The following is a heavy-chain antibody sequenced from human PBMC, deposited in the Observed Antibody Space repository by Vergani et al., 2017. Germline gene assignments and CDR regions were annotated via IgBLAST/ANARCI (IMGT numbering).Heavy chain of an antibody. CDR1: GGSISSYY. J-gene: IGHJ4*02. D-gene: IGHD6-19*01. CDR2: IYYSGST. V-gene: IGHV4-59*01. CDR3: ARDAPYSSGWYGGHYFDY. Sequence: QVQLQESGPGLVKPSETLSLTCTVSGGSISSYYWSWIRQPPGKGLEWIGYIYYSGSTNYNPSLKSRVTISVDTSKNQFSLKLSSVTAADTAVYYCARDAPYSSGWYGGHYFDYWGQGTPVTVSS.